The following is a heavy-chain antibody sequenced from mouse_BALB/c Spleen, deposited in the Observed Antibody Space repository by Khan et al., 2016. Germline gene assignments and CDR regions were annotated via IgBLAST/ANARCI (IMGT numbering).Heavy chain of an antibody. V-gene: IGHV4-1*02. J-gene: IGHJ3*01. CDR1: GCDFSRYW. Sequence: EVKLLESGGGLVQPGGSLKLSCAASGCDFSRYWMSWVRQAPGKGLEWIGEINPDSSTINYTPSLKDKFIISRDNAKNTLYLQMSKVRSEDTALYYCARPDWAWFAYWGQGTLVTVSA. D-gene: IGHD4-1*01. CDR2: INPDSSTI. CDR3: ARPDWAWFAY.